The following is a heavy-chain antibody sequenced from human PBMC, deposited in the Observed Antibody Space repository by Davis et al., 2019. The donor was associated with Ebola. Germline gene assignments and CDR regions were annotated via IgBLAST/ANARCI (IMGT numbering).Heavy chain of an antibody. D-gene: IGHD4-23*01. CDR3: ARAVVGDYDGYYYYGMDV. CDR1: GYTFTSYY. V-gene: IGHV1-46*01. J-gene: IGHJ6*02. Sequence: ASVTVSCKASGYTFTSYYMHWVRQAPGQGLEWMGIINPSGGSTSYAQKFQGRVTMTRDTSTSTVYMELSSLRSEDTAVYYCARAVVGDYDGYYYYGMDVWGQGTTVTVSS. CDR2: INPSGGST.